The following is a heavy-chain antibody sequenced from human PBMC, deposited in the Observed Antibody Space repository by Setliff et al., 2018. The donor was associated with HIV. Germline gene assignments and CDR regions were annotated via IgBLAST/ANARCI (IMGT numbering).Heavy chain of an antibody. V-gene: IGHV4-59*11. D-gene: IGHD6-19*01. J-gene: IGHJ4*02. CDR3: ARGGKWLAFDY. CDR2: IYFSGST. Sequence: SETLSLTCTVSRDSINGHWWSWIRQPPGKGLEWIGYIYFSGSTNYNPSLKSRVTISVDTSKIQFSLKLRSVTAADTAVYYCARGGKWLAFDYWGQGTLVTVSS. CDR1: RDSINGHW.